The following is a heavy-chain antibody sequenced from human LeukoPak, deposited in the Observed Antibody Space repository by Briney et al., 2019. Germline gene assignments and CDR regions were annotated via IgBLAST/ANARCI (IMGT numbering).Heavy chain of an antibody. CDR2: INHSGST. Sequence: SETLPLTCAVYGGSFSGYYWGWIRQPPGKGLEWIGEINHSGSTNYNPSLKSRVTISVDTSKNQFSLKLSSVTAADTAVYYCARGIVRYYYGSGRAGMDVWGKGTTVTVSS. D-gene: IGHD3-10*01. J-gene: IGHJ6*04. V-gene: IGHV4-34*01. CDR3: ARGIVRYYYGSGRAGMDV. CDR1: GGSFSGYY.